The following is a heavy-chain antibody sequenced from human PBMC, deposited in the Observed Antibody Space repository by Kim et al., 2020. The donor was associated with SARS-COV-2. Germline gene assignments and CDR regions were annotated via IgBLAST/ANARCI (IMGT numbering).Heavy chain of an antibody. CDR2: TYYSGNT. CDR3: ARQQRYSSGWYVAFYYYYRDV. CDR1: GGSLSSSSYY. V-gene: IGHV4-39*01. Sequence: SETLSLTCTVSGGSLSSSSYYWGWNRQAPGMGLEWIGTTYYSGNTYYYPSLKSRVTISVDTYKNQFPLTLGTVPAADTAVYYCARQQRYSSGWYVAFYYYYRDVGGKGTGLPVSS. J-gene: IGHJ6*03. D-gene: IGHD6-19*01.